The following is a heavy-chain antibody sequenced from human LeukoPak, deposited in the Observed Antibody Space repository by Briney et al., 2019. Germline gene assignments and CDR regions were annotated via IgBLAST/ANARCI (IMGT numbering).Heavy chain of an antibody. V-gene: IGHV4-59*08. CDR2: IYYSGNT. Sequence: SETLSLTCTVSGGSMNSYYWSWIRQPPGKGLKWIGYIYYSGNTNYNPSLKSRVTISVDTSKNQFSLKMNSVTAADTAVYYCARHQFQLLVNDDAFDMWGQGTMVTVSS. CDR3: ARHQFQLLVNDDAFDM. J-gene: IGHJ3*02. D-gene: IGHD2-2*01. CDR1: GGSMNSYY.